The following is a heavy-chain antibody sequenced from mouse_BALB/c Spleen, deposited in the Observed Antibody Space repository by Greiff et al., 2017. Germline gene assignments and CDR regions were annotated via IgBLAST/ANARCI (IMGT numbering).Heavy chain of an antibody. J-gene: IGHJ4*01. CDR2: ISNGGGST. Sequence: EVKLMESGGGLVQPGGSLKLSCAASGFTFSSYTMSWVRQTPEKRLEWVAYISNGGGSTYYPDTVKGRFTISRDNAKNTLYLQMSSLKSEDTAMYYCARHLYAMDYWGQGTSVTVSS. CDR3: ARHLYAMDY. CDR1: GFTFSSYT. V-gene: IGHV5-12-2*01.